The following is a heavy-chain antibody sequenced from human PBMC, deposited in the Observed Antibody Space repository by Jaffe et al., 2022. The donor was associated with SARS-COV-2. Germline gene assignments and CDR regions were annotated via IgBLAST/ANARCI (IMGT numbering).Heavy chain of an antibody. CDR3: AGHPHSGNYYYYGMDV. CDR2: IYTSGST. Sequence: QVQLQESGPGLVKPSQTLSLTCTVSGGSISSGSYYWSWIRQPAGKGLEWIGRIYTSGSTNYNPSLKSRVTISVDTSKNQFSLKLSSVTAADTAVYYCAGHPHSGNYYYYGMDVWGQGTTVTVSS. CDR1: GGSISSGSYY. J-gene: IGHJ6*02. D-gene: IGHD3-10*01. V-gene: IGHV4-61*02.